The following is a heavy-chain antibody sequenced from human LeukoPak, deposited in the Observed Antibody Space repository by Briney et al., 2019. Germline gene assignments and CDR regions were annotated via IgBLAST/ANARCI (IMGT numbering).Heavy chain of an antibody. J-gene: IGHJ4*02. CDR1: GYTFTSYG. Sequence: GASVKVSCKASGYTFTSYGISWVRQAPGQGLEWMGWISAYNGNTNYAQKLQGRVTMTTDTSTSTAYMELRSLRSDDTAVYYCAVTTSLPGYSYGLDVDYWGQGTLVTVSS. V-gene: IGHV1-18*01. CDR3: AVTTSLPGYSYGLDVDY. CDR2: ISAYNGNT. D-gene: IGHD5-18*01.